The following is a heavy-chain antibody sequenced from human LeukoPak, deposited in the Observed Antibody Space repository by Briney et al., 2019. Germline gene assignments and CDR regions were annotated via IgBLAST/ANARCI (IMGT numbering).Heavy chain of an antibody. V-gene: IGHV3-23*01. CDR1: GFTFSSYA. CDR3: ARGVVVVVPAHFDY. D-gene: IGHD3-22*01. J-gene: IGHJ4*02. Sequence: GGSLRLSCAASGFTFSSYAMSWVRQAPGKGLEWVSAISGSGGSTYYADSVKGRFTISRDNAKNSLYLQMNSLRAEDTAVYYCARGVVVVVPAHFDYWGQGTLVTVSS. CDR2: ISGSGGST.